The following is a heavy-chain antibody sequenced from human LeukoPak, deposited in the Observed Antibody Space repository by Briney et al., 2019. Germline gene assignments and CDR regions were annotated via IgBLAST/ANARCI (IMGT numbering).Heavy chain of an antibody. D-gene: IGHD4-17*01. CDR2: ISSIGSST. V-gene: IGHV3-48*04. CDR1: GFTFSSYA. CDR3: ARSHYGDYVLDY. J-gene: IGHJ4*02. Sequence: GGSLRLSCAASGFTFSSYAMSWVRQAPGKGLEWVSYISSIGSSTYYADSVKGRFTISRNNAKNSLYLQMNSLRAEDTAVYYCARSHYGDYVLDYWGQGTLVTVSS.